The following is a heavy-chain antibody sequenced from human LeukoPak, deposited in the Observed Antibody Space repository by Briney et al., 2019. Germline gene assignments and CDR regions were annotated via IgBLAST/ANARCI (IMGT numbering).Heavy chain of an antibody. Sequence: PSETLSLTCTVSGYSISSGYYWGWIRQPPGKGLEWIGEINHSGSTNYNPSLKSRVTISVDTSKNQFSLKLSSVTAADTAVYYCARRCEAVAATCFDYWGQGTLVTVSS. J-gene: IGHJ4*02. CDR3: ARRCEAVAATCFDY. CDR1: GYSISSGYY. CDR2: INHSGST. D-gene: IGHD2-15*01. V-gene: IGHV4-38-2*02.